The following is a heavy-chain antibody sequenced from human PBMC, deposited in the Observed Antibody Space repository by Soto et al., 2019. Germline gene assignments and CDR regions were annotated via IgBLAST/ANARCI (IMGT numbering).Heavy chain of an antibody. Sequence: PGGSLRLSCAASGFTFRSYGMHWVRQAPGKGLEWVAVIWYDGSNKYYADSVKGRFTISRDNSKNTLYLQMNSLRAEDTAVYYCARAGVYCSGGSCYSGSHGMDVWGQGTTVTVSS. V-gene: IGHV3-33*01. D-gene: IGHD2-15*01. CDR3: ARAGVYCSGGSCYSGSHGMDV. CDR1: GFTFRSYG. J-gene: IGHJ6*02. CDR2: IWYDGSNK.